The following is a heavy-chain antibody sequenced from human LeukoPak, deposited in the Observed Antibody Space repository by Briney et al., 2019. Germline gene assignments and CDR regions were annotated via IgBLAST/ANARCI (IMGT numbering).Heavy chain of an antibody. D-gene: IGHD6-19*01. Sequence: ASVKVSCKASGGTFSSYAISWVRQAPGQWLEWMGGIIPIFGTANYAQKFQGRVTITADESTSTAYMELSSLRSEDTAVYYCARGRDSSGWYAFDYWGQGTLVTVSS. V-gene: IGHV1-69*13. CDR1: GGTFSSYA. J-gene: IGHJ4*02. CDR3: ARGRDSSGWYAFDY. CDR2: IIPIFGTA.